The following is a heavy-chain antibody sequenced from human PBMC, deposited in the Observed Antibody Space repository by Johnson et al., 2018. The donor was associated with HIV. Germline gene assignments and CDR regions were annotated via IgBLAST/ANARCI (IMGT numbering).Heavy chain of an antibody. J-gene: IGHJ3*01. CDR2: IAFSGNI. Sequence: VQLVESGGGVVQPGRSLRLSCAASEFTFSNHDMHWVRQTTGKGLEWVSGIAFSGNINQPESVKGRFTISRDNVKGFLYLQMNSLTAADTAVYYCVREHRADESFDLWGQGTMVTVSS. CDR1: EFTFSNHD. D-gene: IGHD1-14*01. CDR3: VREHRADESFDL. V-gene: IGHV3-13*01.